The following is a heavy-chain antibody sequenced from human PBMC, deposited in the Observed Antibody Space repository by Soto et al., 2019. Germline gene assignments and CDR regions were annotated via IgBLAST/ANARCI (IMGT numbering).Heavy chain of an antibody. J-gene: IGHJ4*02. D-gene: IGHD3-3*01. CDR2: ISGSGGST. V-gene: IGHV3-23*01. CDR1: GFTFSSYA. CDR3: AKGGTHYDFWSGYRSHPDAHFDY. Sequence: GESLKISCAASGFTFSSYAMSWVRQAPGKGLEWVSAISGSGGSTYYADSVKGRFTISRDNSKNTLYLQMNSLRAEDTAVYYCAKGGTHYDFWSGYRSHPDAHFDYWGQGTLVTVSS.